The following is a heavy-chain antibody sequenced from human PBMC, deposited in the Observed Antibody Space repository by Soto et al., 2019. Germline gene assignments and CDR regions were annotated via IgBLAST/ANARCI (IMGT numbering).Heavy chain of an antibody. CDR2: INPNSGGT. Sequence: ASVKVSCKASGYTFTGYYMHWVRQAPGQGLEWMGWINPNSGGTNYAQKFQGWVTMTRDTSISTAYMELSRLRSDDTAVYYCARDIAAAGSTHYYYGMDVWGQGTTVTVSS. CDR3: ARDIAAAGSTHYYYGMDV. J-gene: IGHJ6*02. D-gene: IGHD6-13*01. CDR1: GYTFTGYY. V-gene: IGHV1-2*04.